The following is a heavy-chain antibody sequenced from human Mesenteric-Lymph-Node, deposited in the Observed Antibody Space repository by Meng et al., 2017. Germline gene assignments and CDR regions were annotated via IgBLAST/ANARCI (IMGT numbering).Heavy chain of an antibody. J-gene: IGHJ4*02. D-gene: IGHD1-1*01. Sequence: GGSLRLSCAASGFTVSSSYMSWVRQAPGKGLEWVSVIYSAGHTHYADSVKGRFTISRDNSKNTVYLQMNSLRVEDTAVYYCARDLMEIESYWGQGTLVTVSS. CDR1: GFTVSSSY. V-gene: IGHV3-66*02. CDR2: IYSAGHT. CDR3: ARDLMEIESY.